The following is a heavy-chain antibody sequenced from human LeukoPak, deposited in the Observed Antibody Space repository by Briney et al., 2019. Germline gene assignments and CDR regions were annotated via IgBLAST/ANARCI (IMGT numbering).Heavy chain of an antibody. D-gene: IGHD3-3*01. J-gene: IGHJ6*02. CDR2: IYSGGST. V-gene: IGHV3-66*01. CDR1: GFTVSSNY. Sequence: GGSLRLSCAASGFTVSSNYMSWVRQAPGKGLEWVSVIYSGGSTYYADSVKGRFTISRDNAKNSLYLQMNSLRAEDTAVYYCARATIFGVVIHYGMDVWGQGTTVTVSS. CDR3: ARATIFGVVIHYGMDV.